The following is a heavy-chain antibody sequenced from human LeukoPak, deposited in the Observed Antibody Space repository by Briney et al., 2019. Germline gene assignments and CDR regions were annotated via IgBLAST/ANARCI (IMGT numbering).Heavy chain of an antibody. D-gene: IGHD6-13*01. CDR3: ARLAAAGKFYFQH. Sequence: SVKVSCKASGGTFSSYAISWVRQAPGQGPEWMGRIIPILGIANYAQKFQGRVTITADKSTSTAYMELSSLRSEDTAVYYCARLAAAGKFYFQHWGQGTLVTVSS. CDR1: GGTFSSYA. V-gene: IGHV1-69*04. CDR2: IIPILGIA. J-gene: IGHJ1*01.